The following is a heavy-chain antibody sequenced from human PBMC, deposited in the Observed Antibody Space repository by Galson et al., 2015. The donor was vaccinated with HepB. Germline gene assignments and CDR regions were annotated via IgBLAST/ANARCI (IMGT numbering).Heavy chain of an antibody. D-gene: IGHD5-18*01. V-gene: IGHV3-21*01. Sequence: SLRLSCAASGFTFNNYSINWVRQTPGKGLEWVSFISTSYIYYADSVRGRFTISRDNAKNSLYLQMNGLRAEDTAVYYCARGSGYSYGPFDYWGQGTLVTVSS. J-gene: IGHJ4*02. CDR3: ARGSGYSYGPFDY. CDR2: ISTSYI. CDR1: GFTFNNYS.